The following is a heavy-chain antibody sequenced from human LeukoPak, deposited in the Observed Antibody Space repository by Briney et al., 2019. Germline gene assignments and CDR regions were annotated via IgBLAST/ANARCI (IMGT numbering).Heavy chain of an antibody. D-gene: IGHD1-1*01. CDR3: ARAVPGPTDY. Sequence: PGGSLRLSCTTSGFTFSSYGMHWVRQAPGKGLEWVAVIWNDGSNEYYADSVKGRFTISRDNAKNSLYLQMNSLRAEDTAVYYCARAVPGPTDYWGQGTLVTVSS. J-gene: IGHJ4*02. CDR1: GFTFSSYG. V-gene: IGHV3-33*01. CDR2: IWNDGSNE.